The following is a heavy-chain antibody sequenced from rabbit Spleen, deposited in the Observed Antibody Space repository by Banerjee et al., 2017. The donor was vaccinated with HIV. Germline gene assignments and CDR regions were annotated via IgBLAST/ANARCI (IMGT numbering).Heavy chain of an antibody. CDR2: INTVTGKT. Sequence: QEQLEESGRGLVKPEGSLTLTCKASGFSFSDRDVMCWVRQAPGKGLEWIACINTVTGKTVYASWAKGRFIMSRTSSTTVTLQMTSLTAADTATYFCARDTGSSFSSYGMDLWGPGTLVTVS. CDR1: GFSFSDRDV. D-gene: IGHD8-1*01. V-gene: IGHV1S45*01. J-gene: IGHJ6*01. CDR3: ARDTGSSFSSYGMDL.